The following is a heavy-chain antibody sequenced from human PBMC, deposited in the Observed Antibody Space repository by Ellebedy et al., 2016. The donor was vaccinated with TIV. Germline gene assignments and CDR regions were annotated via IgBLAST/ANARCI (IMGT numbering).Heavy chain of an antibody. CDR2: IYPGDSDT. Sequence: ASVKVSCKGSGYSFISYWIGWVRQMPGKGLEWMGIIYPGDSDTRYRPSFQGQVTISADKSISTAYLQWSSLKASDTAMYYWARGVYYYDSSGYRHYYFDYWGQGTLVTVSS. CDR1: GYSFISYW. CDR3: ARGVYYYDSSGYRHYYFDY. D-gene: IGHD3-22*01. V-gene: IGHV5-51*01. J-gene: IGHJ4*02.